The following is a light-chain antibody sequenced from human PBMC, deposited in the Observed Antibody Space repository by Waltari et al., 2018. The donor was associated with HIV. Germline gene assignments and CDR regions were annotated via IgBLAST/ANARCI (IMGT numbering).Light chain of an antibody. Sequence: SDELTQPPSVSVSPGQTATLPCSGHALRTQYTHWYQKESGQASVLLIPKDTERPSGIPERFSGSSSGTIVTLTISGVQAEDEADYYCQSADATGSSVLFGGGTKLTVL. V-gene: IGLV3-25*03. CDR2: KDT. CDR3: QSADATGSSVL. J-gene: IGLJ2*01. CDR1: ALRTQY.